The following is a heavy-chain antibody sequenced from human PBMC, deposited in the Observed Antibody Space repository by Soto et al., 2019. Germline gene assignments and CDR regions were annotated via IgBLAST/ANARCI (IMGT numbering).Heavy chain of an antibody. D-gene: IGHD3-10*01. CDR3: ARDLGGSGSYLGYYYYYGMDV. CDR2: ISYDGSDK. J-gene: IGHJ6*02. V-gene: IGHV3-30-3*01. CDR1: GFTFSSYA. Sequence: GGSLRLSCAASGFTFSSYAMHLVRQAPGKGLEWVAVISYDGSDKYYADSVKGRFTISRDNSKNTLYLQMNSLRAEDTAVYYCARDLGGSGSYLGYYYYYGMDVWGQGTTVTVSS.